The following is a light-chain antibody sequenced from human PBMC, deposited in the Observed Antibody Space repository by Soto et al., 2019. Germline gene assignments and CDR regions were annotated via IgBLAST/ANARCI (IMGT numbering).Light chain of an antibody. V-gene: IGKV1-9*01. CDR3: QQLHIYPRT. CDR2: AAS. Sequence: DIRLTQSPSFLSASVGDRVTITCRASHDINRYLAWYQQKPGKAPKLLIYAASTLHNAVPSRFSGAGSGTEFTLTISSLQPDDFATYYCQQLHIYPRTFGQGTKVEF. J-gene: IGKJ1*01. CDR1: HDINRY.